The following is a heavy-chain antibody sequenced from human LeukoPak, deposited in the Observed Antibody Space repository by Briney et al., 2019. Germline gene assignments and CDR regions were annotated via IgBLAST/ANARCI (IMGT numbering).Heavy chain of an antibody. J-gene: IGHJ4*02. CDR1: GDSVSSYY. CDR2: IHPSGST. Sequence: SETLSLTCTVSGDSVSSYYWSWIRQPAGKGLEWIGRIHPSGSTNYNPSLKSRVTLSVDTSKNQFSLKLNSVTAADTAVYYCARGPPPDFDYWGRGTLVTVSS. V-gene: IGHV4-4*07. CDR3: ARGPPPDFDY.